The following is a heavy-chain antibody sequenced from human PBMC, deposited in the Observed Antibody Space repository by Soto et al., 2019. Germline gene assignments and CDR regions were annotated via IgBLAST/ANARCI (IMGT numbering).Heavy chain of an antibody. V-gene: IGHV3-33*01. D-gene: IGHD6-13*01. CDR3: ARDRLQQLVREEDAFDI. CDR2: IWYDGSNK. J-gene: IGHJ3*02. Sequence: QVQLVESGGGVVQPGRSLRLSCAASGFTFSSYGMHWVRQAPGKGLEWVAVIWYDGSNKYYADSVKGRFTISRDNSKNSLYLQMHSLRAEYTAVYYCARDRLQQLVREEDAFDIWGQGTMVTVSS. CDR1: GFTFSSYG.